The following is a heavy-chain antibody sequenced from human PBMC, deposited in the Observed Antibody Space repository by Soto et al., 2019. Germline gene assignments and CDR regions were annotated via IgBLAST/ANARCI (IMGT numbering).Heavy chain of an antibody. J-gene: IGHJ4*02. CDR3: AKEQGTSTAHFDY. CDR2: ISGSGDST. V-gene: IGHV3-23*01. D-gene: IGHD2-2*01. Sequence: EVQLLESGGGLVQPGGSLRLSCAASGFTFSSCVMSWVRQAQGEGLEWVSGISGSGDSTYYADSVKGRFTISRDNSKNTLYLQMTSLRVDDTAVYYCAKEQGTSTAHFDYWGQGTLVAVSS. CDR1: GFTFSSCV.